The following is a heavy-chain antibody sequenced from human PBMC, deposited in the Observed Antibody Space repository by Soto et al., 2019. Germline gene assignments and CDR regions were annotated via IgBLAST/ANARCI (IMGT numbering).Heavy chain of an antibody. CDR2: IFSNNER. CDR1: GFSLTTGRSG. J-gene: IGHJ6*02. CDR3: ARLVVDSSAYYYGLDV. Sequence: QVTLKESGPVLVKATETLTLTCSISGFSLTTGRSGVSWIRQPPGKALEWLAHIFSNNERSYSTSLQNRLSIAADTSKRQVVLTMTNVGPFDAGTYFCARLVVDSSAYYYGLDVWGQGASGTFS. V-gene: IGHV2-26*03. D-gene: IGHD3-9*01.